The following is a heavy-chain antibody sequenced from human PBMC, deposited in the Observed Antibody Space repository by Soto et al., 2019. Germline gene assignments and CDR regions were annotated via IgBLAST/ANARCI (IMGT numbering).Heavy chain of an antibody. CDR1: GYTFTSYG. V-gene: IGHV1-18*04. J-gene: IGHJ6*04. D-gene: IGHD2-15*01. CDR2: ISAYNGNT. Sequence: ASVKVSCKASGYTFTSYGISWVRQAPGQGLEWMGWISAYNGNTNYAQKLQGRVTMTTDTSTSTAYMELRSLRSDDTAVYYCAREVVVAATLYYYYGMDVWGKGTTVTVS. CDR3: AREVVVAATLYYYYGMDV.